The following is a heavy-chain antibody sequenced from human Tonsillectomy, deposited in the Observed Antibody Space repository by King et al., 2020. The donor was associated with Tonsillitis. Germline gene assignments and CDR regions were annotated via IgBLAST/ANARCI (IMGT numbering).Heavy chain of an antibody. V-gene: IGHV4-61*02. CDR2: IYTSGST. CDR1: GGSISSGSYY. CDR3: ARDGTYCISTYCYNWFDP. J-gene: IGHJ5*02. Sequence: QLQESGPGLVKPSQTLSLTCTVSGGSISSGSYYWSWIRQPAGKGLEWIGRIYTSGSTNYNPSLEGRVSISVDTSKNQFSLKLSSVTAADTAVYDCARDGTYCISTYCYNWFDPWGQGTLVTVSS. D-gene: IGHD2-2*01.